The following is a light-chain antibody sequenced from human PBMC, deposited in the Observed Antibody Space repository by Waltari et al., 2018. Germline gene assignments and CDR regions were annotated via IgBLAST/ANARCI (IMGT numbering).Light chain of an antibody. Sequence: QSALTQPASVSGSPEQSITISCTGTSSDVGSYNLVSWYQQHPGKAPKLMISEVNERPSGVSIRFSGSKSGNTASLTISGLQAEDEADYYYCSYAGSNTVLFGGGTKLTVL. V-gene: IGLV2-23*02. CDR3: CSYAGSNTVL. CDR2: EVN. J-gene: IGLJ2*01. CDR1: SSDVGSYNL.